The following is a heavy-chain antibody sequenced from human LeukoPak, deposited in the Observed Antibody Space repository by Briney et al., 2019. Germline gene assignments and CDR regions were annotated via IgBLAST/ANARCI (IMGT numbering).Heavy chain of an antibody. J-gene: IGHJ4*02. D-gene: IGHD2-21*02. CDR1: GGSISSGGYY. CDR3: ATGGVVTAIAKEYYFDY. V-gene: IGHV4-31*03. CDR2: IYYSGST. Sequence: PSETLSLTCTVSGGSISSGGYYWSWIRQHPGKGLEWIGYIYYSGSTYYNPSLKSRVTISVDTSKNQFSLKLSSVTAADTAVYYCATGGVVTAIAKEYYFDYWGQGTLVTVSS.